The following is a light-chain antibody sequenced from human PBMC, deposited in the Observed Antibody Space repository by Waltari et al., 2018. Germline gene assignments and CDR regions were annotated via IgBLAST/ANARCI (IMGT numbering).Light chain of an antibody. CDR1: SSNCRENH. CDR2: RSN. Sequence: QSVLTQPPSASGTPGQRVTLSCSGNSSNCRENHVYRYQQPPGTAPTLLIYRSNQRPSGVPDRFSGSKSGTSASLAISGLRSEDEADYHCAAWEDSLSGWVFGGGTKLTVL. CDR3: AAWEDSLSGWV. V-gene: IGLV1-47*01. J-gene: IGLJ3*02.